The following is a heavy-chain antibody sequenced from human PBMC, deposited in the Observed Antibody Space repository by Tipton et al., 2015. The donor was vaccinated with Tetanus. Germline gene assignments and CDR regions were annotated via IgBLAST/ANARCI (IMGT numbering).Heavy chain of an antibody. CDR2: MDPNTGHA. Sequence: QLVQSGAEVKKPGASVKDSCKAFGYALNSYDINWVRQDSGQGIEWLGYMDPNTGHAIYGQRFQGRVTMTSDSAITTAYMDLKNLRSDVTAVYYCARGNRGSSWFLWGQGTLVTVSS. J-gene: IGHJ4*02. V-gene: IGHV1-8*01. D-gene: IGHD6-13*01. CDR1: GYALNSYD. CDR3: ARGNRGSSWFL.